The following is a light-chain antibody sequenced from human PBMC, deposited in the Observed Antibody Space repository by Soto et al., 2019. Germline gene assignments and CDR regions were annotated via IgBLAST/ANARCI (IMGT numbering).Light chain of an antibody. Sequence: QSVLTQPPSVSGAPGQRVTISCTGSSSNIGAGYDVHWYQQLPGTAPKLLINGNSNRPSGVPDRFSGSKSGTSASLAITGLQAEDEADYYCQSSDSSLNVFGTGTKVTVL. J-gene: IGLJ1*01. CDR2: GNS. V-gene: IGLV1-40*01. CDR3: QSSDSSLNV. CDR1: SSNIGAGYD.